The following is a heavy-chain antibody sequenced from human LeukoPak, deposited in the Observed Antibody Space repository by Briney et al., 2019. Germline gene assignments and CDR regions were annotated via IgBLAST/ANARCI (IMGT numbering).Heavy chain of an antibody. Sequence: GGSLRLSCAASGFTFSSYAMSWVRQAPGKGLEWVSAISGSGGSTYYADSVKGRFTISRDNSKNTLYLQMSSLRAEDTAVYYCAKCRVVRGGHNWFDPWGQGTLVAVSS. D-gene: IGHD3-10*01. CDR3: AKCRVVRGGHNWFDP. CDR2: ISGSGGST. J-gene: IGHJ5*02. V-gene: IGHV3-23*01. CDR1: GFTFSSYA.